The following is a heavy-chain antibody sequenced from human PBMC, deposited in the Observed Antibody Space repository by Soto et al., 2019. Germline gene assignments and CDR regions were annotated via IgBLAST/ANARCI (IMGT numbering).Heavy chain of an antibody. Sequence: SETLSLTCAVYGGSFSGYYWSWIRQPPGKGLEWIGEINHSGSTNYNPSLKSRVTISVDTSKNQFSLKLSSVTAADTAVYCCARGPYYDFWSGYYNYYYGMDVWGQGTTVTVS. J-gene: IGHJ6*02. V-gene: IGHV4-34*01. CDR1: GGSFSGYY. D-gene: IGHD3-3*01. CDR2: INHSGST. CDR3: ARGPYYDFWSGYYNYYYGMDV.